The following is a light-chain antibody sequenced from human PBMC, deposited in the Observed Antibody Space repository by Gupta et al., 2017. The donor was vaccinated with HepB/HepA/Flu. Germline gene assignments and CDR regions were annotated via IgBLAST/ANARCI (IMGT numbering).Light chain of an antibody. V-gene: IGKV1-9*01. Sequence: DIQLTQSPSFLSASVGDRVSITCRASQDISDYLAWYQQTSGKAPKLLIYAASTVKSGVPSRFRGSGSGTDFTLTISSRQPDDFATYYCQHGKSSPRTFGQGTKV. J-gene: IGKJ1*01. CDR1: QDISDY. CDR3: QHGKSSPRT. CDR2: AAS.